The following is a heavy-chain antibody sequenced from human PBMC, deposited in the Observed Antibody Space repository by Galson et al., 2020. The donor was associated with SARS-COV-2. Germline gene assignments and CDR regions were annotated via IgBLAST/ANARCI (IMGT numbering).Heavy chain of an antibody. D-gene: IGHD3-3*02. Sequence: GESLKISCAASGFTFSSYGMHWVRQAPGKGLEWVAVISYDGSNKYYADSVKGRFTISRDNSKNTLYLQMNSLRAEDTAVYYCANEGTSTLEYFQHWGQGTLVTVSS. J-gene: IGHJ1*01. CDR1: GFTFSSYG. V-gene: IGHV3-30*18. CDR2: ISYDGSNK. CDR3: ANEGTSTLEYFQH.